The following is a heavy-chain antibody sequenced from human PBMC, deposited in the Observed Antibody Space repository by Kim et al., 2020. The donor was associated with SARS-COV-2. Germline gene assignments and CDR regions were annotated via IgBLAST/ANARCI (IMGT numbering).Heavy chain of an antibody. V-gene: IGHV3-21*01. J-gene: IGHJ3*02. D-gene: IGHD3-22*01. CDR3: ARDFYDSSGRDAFDI. Sequence: GGSLRLSCAASGFTFSSYSMNWVRQAPGKGLEWVSSISSSSSYIYYADSVKGRFTISRDNAKNSLYLQMNSLRAEDTAVYYCARDFYDSSGRDAFDIWGQGTMVTVSS. CDR2: ISSSSSYI. CDR1: GFTFSSYS.